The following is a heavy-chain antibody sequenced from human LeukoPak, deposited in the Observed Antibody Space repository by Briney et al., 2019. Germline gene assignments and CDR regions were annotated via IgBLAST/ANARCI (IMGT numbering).Heavy chain of an antibody. CDR2: ISYDGSNK. Sequence: GGSLRLSCAASGFTFSSYGMHWVRQAPGKGLEWVAVISYDGSNKYYADSVKGRFTISRDNSKNTLYLQMNSLRAEDTAVYYCAETGAYGDYLFDYWGQGTLVTVSS. D-gene: IGHD4-17*01. CDR3: AETGAYGDYLFDY. CDR1: GFTFSSYG. V-gene: IGHV3-30*18. J-gene: IGHJ4*02.